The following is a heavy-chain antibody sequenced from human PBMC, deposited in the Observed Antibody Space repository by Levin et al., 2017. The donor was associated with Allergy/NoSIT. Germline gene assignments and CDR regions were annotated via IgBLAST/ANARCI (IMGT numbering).Heavy chain of an antibody. Sequence: GGSLRLSCKASGGTFSSYAISWVRQAPGQGLEWMGGIIPIFGTANYAQKFQGRVTITADESTSTAYMELSSLRSEDTAVYYCARDARRITIFGVVIRPYNWNDVGWFDPWGQGTLVTVSS. CDR2: IIPIFGTA. CDR3: ARDARRITIFGVVIRPYNWNDVGWFDP. V-gene: IGHV1-69*01. CDR1: GGTFSSYA. D-gene: IGHD3-3*01. J-gene: IGHJ5*02.